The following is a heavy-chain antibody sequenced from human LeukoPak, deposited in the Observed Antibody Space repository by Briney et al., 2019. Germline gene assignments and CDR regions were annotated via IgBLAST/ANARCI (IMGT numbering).Heavy chain of an antibody. D-gene: IGHD3-22*01. V-gene: IGHV3-21*01. CDR1: GFTFSSYA. CDR2: ISGSSSDI. CDR3: AGYASSGRRDALDI. J-gene: IGHJ3*02. Sequence: GGSLRLSCAGSGFTFSSYAMNWVRQAPGKGLEWVSSISGSSSDIYYADSVKGRFTIPRDNAKSSLYLQMNSLRAEGTAVYYCAGYASSGRRDALDIWGQGTMVTVSS.